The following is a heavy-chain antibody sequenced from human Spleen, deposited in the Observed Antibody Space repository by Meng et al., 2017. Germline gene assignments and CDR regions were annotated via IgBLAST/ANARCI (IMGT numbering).Heavy chain of an antibody. D-gene: IGHD4-17*01. V-gene: IGHV3-11*04. Sequence: GGSLRPSCAASGFIFSDYYMSWIRQAPGKGPEWISNVCNSGGNSYYADSVKGRFTISRDNAKNSLYLQMNSLRAEDTAVYYCARDRLGAVTEDYWGQGTLVTVSS. CDR3: ARDRLGAVTEDY. CDR2: VCNSGGNS. J-gene: IGHJ4*02. CDR1: GFIFSDYY.